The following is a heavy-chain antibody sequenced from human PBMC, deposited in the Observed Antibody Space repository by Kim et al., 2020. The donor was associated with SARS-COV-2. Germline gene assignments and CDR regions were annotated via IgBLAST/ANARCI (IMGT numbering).Heavy chain of an antibody. CDR1: GGSISSSNW. CDR3: ARLRGIAAAGPVMDV. CDR2: IYHSGST. J-gene: IGHJ6*02. V-gene: IGHV4-4*02. D-gene: IGHD6-13*01. Sequence: SETLSLTCAVSGGSISSSNWWSWVRQPPGKGLEWIGEIYHSGSTNYNPSLKSRVTISVDKSKNQFSLKLSSVTAADTAVYYCARLRGIAAAGPVMDVWGQGTTVTVSS.